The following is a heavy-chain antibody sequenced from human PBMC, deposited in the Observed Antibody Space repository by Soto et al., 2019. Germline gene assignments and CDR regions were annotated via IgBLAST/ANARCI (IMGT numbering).Heavy chain of an antibody. CDR3: GRRSDVAARRTYYMDV. CDR1: GGSIFNYY. CDR2: VYYSGST. Sequence: ASETLSLTCTVSGGSIFNYYWSWIRQPPGKGLEWIGYVYYSGSTYYNPSLKSRVTISLDTSKNQFSLRLSSVTAADTAVYYCGRRSDVAARRTYYMDVWGKGTTVTVSS. D-gene: IGHD6-6*01. J-gene: IGHJ6*03. V-gene: IGHV4-59*08.